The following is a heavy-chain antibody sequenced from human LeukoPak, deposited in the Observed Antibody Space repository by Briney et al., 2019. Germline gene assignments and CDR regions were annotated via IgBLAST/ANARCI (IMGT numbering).Heavy chain of an antibody. CDR3: ARAKEFLEWLSPLQH. CDR2: IIPIFGTA. V-gene: IGHV1-69*05. Sequence: SVKVSCKASGGTFSSYAISWVRQAPGQGLEWMGGIIPIFGTANYAQKFQGRVTITTDESTSTAYMELGSLRSEDTAVYYCARAKEFLEWLSPLQHWGQGTLVTVSS. CDR1: GGTFSSYA. D-gene: IGHD3-3*01. J-gene: IGHJ1*01.